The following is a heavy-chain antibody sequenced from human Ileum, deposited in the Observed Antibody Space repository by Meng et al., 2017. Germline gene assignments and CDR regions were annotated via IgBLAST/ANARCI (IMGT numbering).Heavy chain of an antibody. Sequence: HVHMRESGPGLVRPSGTLSLTCAVSSGSISSNTYWSWVRQPPGKGLEWIGQISHSGSAYYNPSLKSRVTMSVDKSKSQFSLMLTSVTAADTAIYYCARHGGYSRDFWGQGTLVTVSS. V-gene: IGHV4-4*02. J-gene: IGHJ4*02. CDR3: ARHGGYSRDF. CDR2: ISHSGSA. D-gene: IGHD4-23*01. CDR1: SGSISSNTY.